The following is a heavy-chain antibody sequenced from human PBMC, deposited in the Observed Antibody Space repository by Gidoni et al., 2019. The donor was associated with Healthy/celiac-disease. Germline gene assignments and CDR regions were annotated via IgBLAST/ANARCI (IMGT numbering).Heavy chain of an antibody. D-gene: IGHD3-22*01. V-gene: IGHV4-34*01. J-gene: IGHJ4*02. CDR3: ARVRVFSRVVSSGYYRIHYFDY. CDR2: INHSGST. CDR1: GGSFSGYY. Sequence: QVQLQQWGAGLLKPSETLSLTCAVYGGSFSGYYWSWIRQPPGKGLEWIGEINHSGSTNYNPSLKSRVTISVDTSKNQFSLKLSSVTAADTAVYYCARVRVFSRVVSSGYYRIHYFDYWGQGTLVTVSS.